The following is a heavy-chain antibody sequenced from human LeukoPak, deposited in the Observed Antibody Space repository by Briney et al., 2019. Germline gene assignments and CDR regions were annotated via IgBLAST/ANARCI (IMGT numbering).Heavy chain of an antibody. D-gene: IGHD6-13*01. J-gene: IGHJ4*02. Sequence: PSETLSLTCAVYGGSFSGYYWSWIRQPQGKGLEWIGVINHSGSTNYNPSLKSRVTISVDTSKNQFSLKLSSVTAADTAVYYCARAMGIAAAGLPNFDYWGQGTLVTVPS. CDR2: INHSGST. V-gene: IGHV4-34*01. CDR1: GGSFSGYY. CDR3: ARAMGIAAAGLPNFDY.